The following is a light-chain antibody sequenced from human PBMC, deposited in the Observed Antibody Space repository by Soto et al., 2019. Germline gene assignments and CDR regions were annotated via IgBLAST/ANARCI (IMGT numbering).Light chain of an antibody. V-gene: IGLV2-18*02. Sequence: QSALTQPPSVSGSPGQSVTIPCTGTSSDFGSYNRVSWYQQPPGTAPKVRIYEVSNRPSGVPDSFSGSKSGNTDSLTISGLQAEDEADYYCASYTTSTTRFVFGTGTKLTVL. CDR3: ASYTTSTTRFV. J-gene: IGLJ1*01. CDR2: EVS. CDR1: SSDFGSYNR.